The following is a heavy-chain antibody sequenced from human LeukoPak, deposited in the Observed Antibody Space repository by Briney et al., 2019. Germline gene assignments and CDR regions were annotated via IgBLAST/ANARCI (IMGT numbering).Heavy chain of an antibody. V-gene: IGHV1-69*06. J-gene: IGHJ4*02. CDR3: VRRVYYDSSGYSEI. Sequence: SVKVSCQASRGSFTKFVLSWVRQGPGQGLEWMGKVLPIFGTTHYAQKFLGRVTISADNSTSTAYTELSSLRSDDTAVYYCVRRVYYDSSGYSEIWGQGSQVTVSS. CDR2: VLPIFGTT. CDR1: RGSFTKFV. D-gene: IGHD3-22*01.